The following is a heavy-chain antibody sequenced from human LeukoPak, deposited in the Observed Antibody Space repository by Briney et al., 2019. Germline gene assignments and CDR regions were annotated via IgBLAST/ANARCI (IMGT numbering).Heavy chain of an antibody. CDR3: AREAKDCSSTSCPNWFDP. D-gene: IGHD2-2*01. CDR1: GGSISSGGYY. CDR2: IYHSGST. J-gene: IGHJ5*02. V-gene: IGHV4-30-2*01. Sequence: PSETLSLTCTVSGGSISSGGYYWSWIRQPPGKGLEWIGYIYHSGSTYYNPSLKSRVTISVDRSKNQFSLKLSSVTAAGTAVYYCAREAKDCSSTSCPNWFDPWGQGTLVTVSS.